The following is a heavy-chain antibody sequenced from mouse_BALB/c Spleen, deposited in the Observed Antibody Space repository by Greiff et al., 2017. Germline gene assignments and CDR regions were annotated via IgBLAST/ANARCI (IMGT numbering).Heavy chain of an antibody. Sequence: VKLMESGAELVRPGSSVKISCKASGYAFSSYGMNWVKQRPGQGLEWIGQIYPGDGDTNYNGKFKGKATLTADKSSSTAYMQLSSLTSEDSAVYFCARGLWAYWGQGTLVTVSA. CDR1: GYAFSSYG. J-gene: IGHJ3*01. D-gene: IGHD1-1*02. CDR2: IYPGDGDT. V-gene: IGHV1-80*01. CDR3: ARGLWAY.